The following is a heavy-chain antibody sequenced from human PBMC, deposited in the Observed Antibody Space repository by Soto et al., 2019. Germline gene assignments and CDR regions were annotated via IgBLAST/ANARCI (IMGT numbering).Heavy chain of an antibody. CDR1: GFTFSSYG. Sequence: QVQLVESGGGVVQPGRSLRLSCAASGFTFSSYGLHWVRQAPGKGLEWVAVISFDGSNQYYADAVKGRFTISRDNSKNTLYLQMNSLRSEDTAIYYCAKSHTENYLAPGGYWGQGTLVTVSS. J-gene: IGHJ4*02. D-gene: IGHD3-10*01. V-gene: IGHV3-30*18. CDR2: ISFDGSNQ. CDR3: AKSHTENYLAPGGY.